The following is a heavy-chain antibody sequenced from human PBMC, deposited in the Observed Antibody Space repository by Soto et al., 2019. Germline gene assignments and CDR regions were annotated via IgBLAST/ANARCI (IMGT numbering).Heavy chain of an antibody. D-gene: IGHD5-12*01. CDR1: GFTFSSYG. V-gene: IGHV3-33*01. CDR2: IWYDGSNK. CDR3: ARDGSIVATIMNYYYYYYMEV. Sequence: PGGSLRLSCAASGFTFSSYGMHWVRQAPGKGLEWVAVIWYDGSNKYYADSVKGRFTISRDNSKNTLYLQMNSLRAEDTAVYYCARDGSIVATIMNYYYYYYMEVWGKGTTVTVSS. J-gene: IGHJ6*03.